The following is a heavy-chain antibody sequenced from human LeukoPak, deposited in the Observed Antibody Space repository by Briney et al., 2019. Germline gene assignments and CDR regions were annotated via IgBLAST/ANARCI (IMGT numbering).Heavy chain of an antibody. D-gene: IGHD3-3*01. CDR3: SRLGVVSQHDGFDI. CDR1: GYTFTSYG. Sequence: GASVKVSCKASGYTFTSYGISWVRQAPGQGLEWMGWISAYNGNTNYAQKVQGRVTMTTDTSTTTAYMELRSLRSDDTAVYYCSRLGVVSQHDGFDIWGQGIMVTVSS. CDR2: ISAYNGNT. V-gene: IGHV1-18*01. J-gene: IGHJ3*02.